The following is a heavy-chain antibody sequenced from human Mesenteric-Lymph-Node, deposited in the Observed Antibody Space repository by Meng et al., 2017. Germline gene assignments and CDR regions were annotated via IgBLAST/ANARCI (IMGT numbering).Heavy chain of an antibody. CDR1: GGSISSRTYD. CDR3: ARGLYSGYNYQGERDNWFDP. CDR2: ILPSTNT. V-gene: IGHV4-39*07. D-gene: IGHD5-12*01. Sequence: QVPVLATCARMVCLPRALSLICTAPGGSISSRTYDGAWIRQPPGEGLEGIGEILPSTNTNYSPSLEGRVTISLDTSKNQFSLRLNSVTAADTAVYFCARGLYSGYNYQGERDNWFDPWGQGILVTVSS. J-gene: IGHJ5*02.